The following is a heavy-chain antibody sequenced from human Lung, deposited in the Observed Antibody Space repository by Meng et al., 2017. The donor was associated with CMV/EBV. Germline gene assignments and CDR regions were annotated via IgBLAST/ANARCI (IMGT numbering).Heavy chain of an antibody. V-gene: IGHV1-69*05. CDR1: GGTFRSYA. Sequence: SVKVSCKASGGTFRSYAINWVRQAPGQGLEWMGGIIPIYGTANYGQKFQGRVTITTDESTSTVYMEMSSLRSEDTVVYYCARDLRAIPSDYYYYYYYGMDVWGQGTTVTVSS. CDR3: ARDLRAIPSDYYYYYYYGMDV. D-gene: IGHD3-3*01. J-gene: IGHJ6*02. CDR2: IIPIYGTA.